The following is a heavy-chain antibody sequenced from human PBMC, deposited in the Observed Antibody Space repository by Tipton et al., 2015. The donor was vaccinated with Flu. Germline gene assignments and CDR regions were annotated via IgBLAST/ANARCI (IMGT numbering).Heavy chain of an antibody. Sequence: TLSLTCAVYGGSFRGYDWTWTRQPPGKGLEWIGEINDIGSTNYNPSLKSRVTISVDTSKNQYSLILSSLTAADPSVYYCAKRGYSYGNDSWGPGTLVTVPS. D-gene: IGHD5-18*01. CDR2: INDIGST. V-gene: IGHV4-34*01. J-gene: IGHJ4*02. CDR1: GGSFRGYD. CDR3: AKRGYSYGNDS.